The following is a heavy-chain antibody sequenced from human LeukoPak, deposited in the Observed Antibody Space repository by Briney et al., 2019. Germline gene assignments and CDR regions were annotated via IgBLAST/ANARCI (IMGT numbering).Heavy chain of an antibody. CDR2: IYHSGST. D-gene: IGHD3-10*01. CDR1: GGSISSSNW. V-gene: IGHV4-4*02. J-gene: IGHJ5*02. Sequence: PSETLSLTCAVSGGSISSSNWWSWVRQPPGKGLEWIGEIYHSGSTNYNPSLKSRVTISVDTSKNQFSLKLTSVTAADTAVYYCARRLRFVGVWFDPWGQGTLVTVSS. CDR3: ARRLRFVGVWFDP.